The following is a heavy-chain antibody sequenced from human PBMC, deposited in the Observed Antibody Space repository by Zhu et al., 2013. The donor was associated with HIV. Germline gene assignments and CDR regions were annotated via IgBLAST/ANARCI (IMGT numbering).Heavy chain of an antibody. J-gene: IGHJ3*02. CDR2: INPNSGGT. Sequence: QVQLVQAGAEVKKPGASVKVSCKTSGYTFTDYYIHWVRQAPGQGLEWMGWINPNSGGTKYAQKFQGRVTMTRDTSINTAYMELSRLRSDDTAVYFCARDLRLTAFNYPDGRNYYYAFDIWVQGTMVTVSS. CDR1: GYTFTDYY. D-gene: IGHD3-22*01. V-gene: IGHV1-2*02. CDR3: ARDLRLTAFNYPDGRNYYYAFDI.